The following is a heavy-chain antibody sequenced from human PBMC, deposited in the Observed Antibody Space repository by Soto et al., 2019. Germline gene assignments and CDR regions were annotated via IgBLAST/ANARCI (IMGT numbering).Heavy chain of an antibody. CDR2: INPNSGGT. CDR3: ARGGVGYCSSTSCPTIFYYYYYGMDV. V-gene: IGHV1-2*02. CDR1: GYTFTGYY. D-gene: IGHD2-2*01. Sequence: ASVKVSCKASGYTFTGYYMHWVRQAPGQGLEWMGWINPNSGGTNYAQKFQGRVTMTRDTSISTAYMELSRLRSDDTVVYYCARGGVGYCSSTSCPTIFYYYYYGMDVWGQGTTVTVSS. J-gene: IGHJ6*02.